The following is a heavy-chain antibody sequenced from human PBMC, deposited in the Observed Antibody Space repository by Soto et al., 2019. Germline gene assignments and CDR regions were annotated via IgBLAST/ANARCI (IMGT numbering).Heavy chain of an antibody. D-gene: IGHD1-1*01. V-gene: IGHV3-23*01. CDR2: ISGSGGST. J-gene: IGHJ4*02. CDR1: GFTFSSYA. CDR3: AITNWNAYYFDY. Sequence: GESLKISCAASGFTFSSYAMSWVRQAPGKGLEWVSAISGSGGSTYYADSVKGRFTISRDNSKNTLYLQMNSLRAEDTAVYYCAITNWNAYYFDYWGQGTLVTVSS.